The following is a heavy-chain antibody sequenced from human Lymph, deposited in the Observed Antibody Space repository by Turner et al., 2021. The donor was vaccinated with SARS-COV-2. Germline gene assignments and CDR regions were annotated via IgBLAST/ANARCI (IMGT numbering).Heavy chain of an antibody. CDR3: ARDSSGSGTLDY. J-gene: IGHJ4*02. V-gene: IGHV3-30-3*01. D-gene: IGHD3-10*01. Sequence: QVQLVESGGGVVQPGRSMRLSCAASGFTFNNYPRHWVRQAPGKGLEWVAVISYDGSNKYYADSVKGRFTISRDNSKNTLYLQMNSLRAEDTAVYYWARDSSGSGTLDYWGQGTLVTVSS. CDR2: ISYDGSNK. CDR1: GFTFNNYP.